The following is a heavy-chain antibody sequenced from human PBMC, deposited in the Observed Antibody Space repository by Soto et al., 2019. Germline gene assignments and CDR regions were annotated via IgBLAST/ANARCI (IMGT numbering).Heavy chain of an antibody. D-gene: IGHD2-2*01. CDR1: GYTFTGYY. V-gene: IGHV1-2*04. CDR3: ARDQPTQTIVVVPQWFDP. J-gene: IGHJ5*02. CDR2: INPNSGGT. Sequence: GASVKVSCKASGYTFTGYYMHWVRQAPGQGLEWMGWINPNSGGTNYAQKFQGWVTMTRDTSISTAYMELSRLRSEDTAVYYCARDQPTQTIVVVPQWFDPGGQGTLVTVSS.